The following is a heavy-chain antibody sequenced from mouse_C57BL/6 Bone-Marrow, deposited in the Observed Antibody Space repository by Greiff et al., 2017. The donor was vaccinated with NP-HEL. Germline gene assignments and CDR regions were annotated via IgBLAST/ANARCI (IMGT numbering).Heavy chain of an antibody. CDR3: ARWGLFITTDYFDY. CDR1: GYTFTSYW. V-gene: IGHV1-69*01. CDR2: IDPSNSYT. D-gene: IGHD1-1*01. J-gene: IGHJ2*01. Sequence: QVQLKQPGAELVMPGASVKLSCKASGYTFTSYWMHWVKQRPGQGLEWIGEIDPSNSYTNYNQKFKGKSTLTVDKSSSTAYMQLSSLTSEDSAVYYCARWGLFITTDYFDYWGQGTTLTVSS.